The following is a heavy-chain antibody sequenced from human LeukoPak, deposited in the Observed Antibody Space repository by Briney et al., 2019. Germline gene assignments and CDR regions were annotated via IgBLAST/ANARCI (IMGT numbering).Heavy chain of an antibody. CDR1: GFTFSSYA. V-gene: IGHV3-23*01. Sequence: GGSLRLSWAASGFTFSSYAITWVGQAPGKGLEWVSAISGIGGSTYYADSVKGRFTISRDNSKNTLYLQMNSLRAEDTAVYYCAKKWYYYDSSGYSYFDYWGQGTLVTVSS. CDR3: AKKWYYYDSSGYSYFDY. J-gene: IGHJ4*02. D-gene: IGHD3-22*01. CDR2: ISGIGGST.